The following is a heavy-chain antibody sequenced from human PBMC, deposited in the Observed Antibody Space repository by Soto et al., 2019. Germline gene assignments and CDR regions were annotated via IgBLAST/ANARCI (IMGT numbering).Heavy chain of an antibody. D-gene: IGHD1-26*01. CDR3: ARHRSGWELQD. CDR1: GGSISSSNW. V-gene: IGHV4-4*02. J-gene: IGHJ4*02. CDR2: IYHSGST. Sequence: SETLSLTCAVSGGSISSSNWWSWVRQPPGKGLEWIGEIYHSGSTNYNPSLKSRVTMSVDKSKNQFSLKLSSVTAADTAVYYCARHRSGWELQDWGQGTLVTVSS.